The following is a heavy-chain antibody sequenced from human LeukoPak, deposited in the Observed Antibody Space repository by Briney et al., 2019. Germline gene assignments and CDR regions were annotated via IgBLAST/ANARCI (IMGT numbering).Heavy chain of an antibody. CDR1: GGSFRGYY. V-gene: IGHV4-34*01. Sequence: SETLSLTCAVYGGSFRGYYWSWLRQPPGKGLEGVGEINHSGSTNYNPSLKSRVTISVDTSKNQFSLKLSSVTAADPAVYYCARWGSGWYYFDYWGQGTLVTVSS. D-gene: IGHD6-19*01. J-gene: IGHJ4*02. CDR2: INHSGST. CDR3: ARWGSGWYYFDY.